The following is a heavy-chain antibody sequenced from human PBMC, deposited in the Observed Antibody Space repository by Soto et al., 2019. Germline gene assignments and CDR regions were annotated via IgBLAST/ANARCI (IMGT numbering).Heavy chain of an antibody. Sequence: QITLKESGPTLVRPTQTLTLTCTLSGFSVTTSGVGVGWIRQPPGKALEWLALIYWNDNKRYSPSLKSRLTITKDTSKNQVVLTMTNMDPVDTGTYYCAHRHAFWSGQSAYGMDVWGQGTTDTVSS. D-gene: IGHD3-3*01. CDR2: IYWNDNK. CDR1: GFSVTTSGVG. J-gene: IGHJ6*02. CDR3: AHRHAFWSGQSAYGMDV. V-gene: IGHV2-5*01.